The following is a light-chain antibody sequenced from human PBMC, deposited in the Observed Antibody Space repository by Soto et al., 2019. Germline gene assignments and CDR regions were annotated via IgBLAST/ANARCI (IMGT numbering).Light chain of an antibody. CDR2: EVG. CDR3: SSYTSSNSVV. CDR1: SSDIGTYIY. Sequence: QSVLTQPASVSGSPGQSITISCTGTSSDIGTYIYVSWYLQHPGKAPKLLIYEVGNRPSGVSNRVSGSKSGNTASLTISGLQAEDEADYYCSSYTSSNSVVFGGGTKLTVL. J-gene: IGLJ2*01. V-gene: IGLV2-14*01.